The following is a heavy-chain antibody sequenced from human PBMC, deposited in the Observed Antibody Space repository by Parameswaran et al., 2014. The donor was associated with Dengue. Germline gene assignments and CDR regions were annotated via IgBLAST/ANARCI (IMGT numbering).Heavy chain of an antibody. J-gene: IGHJ5*02. D-gene: IGHD3-16*01. CDR2: VLPMFGTT. Sequence: SWVRQAPGQGLEWMGGVLPMFGTTNYAQKFHGRVTMTADASTSTAYMELSSLRFEDTAVYYCASGKFGPNWFDPGAREPWSPSPQ. V-gene: IGHV1-69*01. CDR3: ASGKFGPNWFDP.